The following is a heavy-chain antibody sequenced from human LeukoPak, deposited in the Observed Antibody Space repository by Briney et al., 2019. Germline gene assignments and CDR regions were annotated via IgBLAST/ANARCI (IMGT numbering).Heavy chain of an antibody. Sequence: GGSLRLSCAASGFASSSYGMHWVRQAPGKGLEWVAVISYDGSNKYYADSVKGRFTISRDNSKNTLYLQMNSLRAEDTAVYYCARRIAAAGSYPFDYWGQGTLVTVSS. CDR3: ARRIAAAGSYPFDY. J-gene: IGHJ4*02. D-gene: IGHD6-13*01. CDR2: ISYDGSNK. V-gene: IGHV3-30*19. CDR1: GFASSSYG.